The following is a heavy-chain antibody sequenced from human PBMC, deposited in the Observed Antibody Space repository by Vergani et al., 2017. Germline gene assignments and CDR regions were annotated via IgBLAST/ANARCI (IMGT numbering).Heavy chain of an antibody. CDR2: ISGSGGST. D-gene: IGHD3-22*01. Sequence: EVQLLESGGGLVQPGGSLRLSCAASEFTFSSYAMSWVRQAPGKGLEWVSAISGSGGSTYYADSVKGRFTISRDNSKNTLYLQMNSLRAEDTAVYYCAKDQYDSSGYYSAGAFDIWGQGTMVTVSS. CDR1: EFTFSSYA. J-gene: IGHJ3*02. V-gene: IGHV3-23*01. CDR3: AKDQYDSSGYYSAGAFDI.